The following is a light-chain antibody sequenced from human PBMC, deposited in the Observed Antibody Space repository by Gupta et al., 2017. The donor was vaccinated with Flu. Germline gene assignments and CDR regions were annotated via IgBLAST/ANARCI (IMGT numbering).Light chain of an antibody. CDR1: TSNIGINF. Sequence: QSVLTQPPSASGTPGQRITISCSGSTSNIGINFVSWYQQLPGSAHKLLIFNDYQRPAGVPGRFSASKSGTAASLTISGRKEEEEADYYCAAGEDRGKGVFGGGTRLTVL. CDR2: NDY. V-gene: IGLV1-47*02. J-gene: IGLJ3*02. CDR3: AAGEDRGKGV.